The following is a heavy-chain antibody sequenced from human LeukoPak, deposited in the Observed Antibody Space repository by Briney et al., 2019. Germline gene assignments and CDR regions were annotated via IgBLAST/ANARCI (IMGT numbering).Heavy chain of an antibody. J-gene: IGHJ3*02. CDR2: INESGGST. D-gene: IGHD1-26*01. Sequence: GGSLRLSCAASGFTFGFTFNNYAMNWVRQAPGKGLEWDSTINESGGSTYYPDSVKGRFTISRDNSKNTLYLQMNSLRVEDTAVYYCAREGVGGFNDAFDIWGQGTMVTVSS. V-gene: IGHV3-23*01. CDR3: AREGVGGFNDAFDI. CDR1: GFTFGFTFNNYA.